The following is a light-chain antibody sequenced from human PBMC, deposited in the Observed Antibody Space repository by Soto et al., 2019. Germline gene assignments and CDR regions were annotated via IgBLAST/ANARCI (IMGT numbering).Light chain of an antibody. J-gene: IGKJ4*01. Sequence: EIVMTQSPATLSVSPGERATLSCRASQSVSSNLAWYQQKPGQAPRLLIYGASTRATGIPARFSGSGSGTEFTLTISSLQSEDFAVYYCQQSNNWPDTFGGGTKVEI. CDR3: QQSNNWPDT. CDR2: GAS. CDR1: QSVSSN. V-gene: IGKV3-15*01.